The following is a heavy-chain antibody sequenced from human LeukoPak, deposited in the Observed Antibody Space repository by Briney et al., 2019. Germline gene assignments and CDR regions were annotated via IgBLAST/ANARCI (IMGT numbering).Heavy chain of an antibody. J-gene: IGHJ6*03. CDR2: MNPNSGNT. CDR3: ARRGFFTAEDYYYYMDV. D-gene: IGHD2-21*02. V-gene: IGHV1-8*03. CDR1: GYTFTSYD. Sequence: GASVKVSCKASGYTFTSYDTNWVRQATGQGLEWMGWMNPNSGNTGYAQKFQGRVTITRNTSISTAYMELSSLRSEDTAVYYCARRGFFTAEDYYYYMDVWGKGTTVTVSS.